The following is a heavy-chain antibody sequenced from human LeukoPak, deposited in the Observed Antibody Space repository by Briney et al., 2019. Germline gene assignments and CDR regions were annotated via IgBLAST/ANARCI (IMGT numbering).Heavy chain of an antibody. J-gene: IGHJ4*02. V-gene: IGHV4-59*08. CDR1: GGSISSYY. Sequence: SETLSLTCTVSGGSISSYYWSWIRQPPGKGLEWIGCIYYSGSTNYNPSLKSRVTISVDTSKNQFSLKLSSVTAADTAVYYCARQPYYYDSSGYYVYYFDYWGQGTLVTVSS. CDR2: IYYSGST. CDR3: ARQPYYYDSSGYYVYYFDY. D-gene: IGHD3-22*01.